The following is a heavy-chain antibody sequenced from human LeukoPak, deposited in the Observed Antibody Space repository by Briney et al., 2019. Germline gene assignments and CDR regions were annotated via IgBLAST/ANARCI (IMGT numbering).Heavy chain of an antibody. Sequence: GGSLRLSCAASGFTFSSYAMSWVRQAPGKGLEWISGISGSGGSTYYADSVKGRFTISRDNSKNTLYLQMNSLRAEDTAVYYCAKDPYDILTGYHPYFDYWGQGTLVTVSS. CDR2: ISGSGGST. CDR3: AKDPYDILTGYHPYFDY. J-gene: IGHJ4*02. CDR1: GFTFSSYA. D-gene: IGHD3-9*01. V-gene: IGHV3-23*01.